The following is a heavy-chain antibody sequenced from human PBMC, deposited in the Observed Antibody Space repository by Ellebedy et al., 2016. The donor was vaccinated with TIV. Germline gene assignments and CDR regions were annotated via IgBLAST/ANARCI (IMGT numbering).Heavy chain of an antibody. V-gene: IGHV3-23*01. J-gene: IGHJ4*02. D-gene: IGHD3-9*01. Sequence: GESLKISCAASGFTFSSYAMSWVRQAPGKGLEWVSAISGSGGSTYYADSVKGRFTISRDNSKNTPYLQMNSLRAEDTAVYYCAKVAEDYDILTGYDYWGQGTLVTVSS. CDR2: ISGSGGST. CDR3: AKVAEDYDILTGYDY. CDR1: GFTFSSYA.